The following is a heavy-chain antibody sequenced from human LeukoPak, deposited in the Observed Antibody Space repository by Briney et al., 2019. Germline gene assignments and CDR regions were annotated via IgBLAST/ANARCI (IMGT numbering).Heavy chain of an antibody. CDR1: GGSFSGYF. V-gene: IGHV4-34*01. J-gene: IGHJ4*02. CDR3: ARGYCRCGTCQVFDY. CDR2: INHSGST. Sequence: PSETLSLTCAVYGGSFSGYFWSWIRQPPGKGLEWIGEINHSGSTKYNPSLKSRVTISVDTSKNQFSLQLSSVTAADTSVYYCARGYCRCGTCQVFDYWGQGTLVTVSS. D-gene: IGHD2-15*01.